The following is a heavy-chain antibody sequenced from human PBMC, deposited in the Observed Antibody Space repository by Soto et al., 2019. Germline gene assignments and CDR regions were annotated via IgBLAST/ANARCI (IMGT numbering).Heavy chain of an antibody. CDR1: GGSISSYY. Sequence: SATLSLTCTVSGGSISSYYWSWIRQPPWKGLEWIGYIYYSGSTNYNPSLKSRVTISVDTSKNQFSLKLSSVTAADTAVYYCASTLGIAAAGRRFDYWGQGTLVTVSS. J-gene: IGHJ4*02. CDR2: IYYSGST. D-gene: IGHD6-13*01. CDR3: ASTLGIAAAGRRFDY. V-gene: IGHV4-59*01.